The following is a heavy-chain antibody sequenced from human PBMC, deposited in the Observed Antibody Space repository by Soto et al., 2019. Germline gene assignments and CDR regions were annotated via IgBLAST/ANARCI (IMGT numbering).Heavy chain of an antibody. CDR3: ARSPGGAVAGKEVPDAFDI. V-gene: IGHV1-3*01. CDR1: GYTFTSYA. D-gene: IGHD6-19*01. J-gene: IGHJ3*02. Sequence: GASVKVSCKASGYTFTSYAMHWVRQAPGQRLEWMGWINAGNGNTKYSQKFQGRVTITRDTSASTAYMELSSLRSEDTAVYYCARSPGGAVAGKEVPDAFDIWGQGTMVTVSS. CDR2: INAGNGNT.